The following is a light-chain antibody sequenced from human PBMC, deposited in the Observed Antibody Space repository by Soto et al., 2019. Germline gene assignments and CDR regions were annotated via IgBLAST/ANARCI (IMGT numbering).Light chain of an antibody. J-gene: IGLJ2*01. CDR2: SNN. V-gene: IGLV1-44*01. CDR3: AAWDVSLVV. CDR1: SSSIGTNT. Sequence: QSVLTQPPSASGTPGQRVTISCSGSSSSIGTNTVTWYQQLPGTAPKILIYSNNQRPSGVPDRFSGSKSGTSASLAISGLQSEDEADYYCAAWDVSLVVFGGGTKLTVL.